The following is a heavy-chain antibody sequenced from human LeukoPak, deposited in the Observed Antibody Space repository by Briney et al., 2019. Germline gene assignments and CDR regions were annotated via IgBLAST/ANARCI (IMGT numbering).Heavy chain of an antibody. CDR1: AFTVTSYP. J-gene: IGHJ6*02. Sequence: PPGRSLRLSCAASAFTVTSYPMHWVRQAPGKGLEWVAVMSYDGSNKLYPDSVKGRFTISRDNSKNTLYLQMDSLRAEDTGVYYCARELGISAVGAKGENTYGMDVWGQGTTVTVSS. V-gene: IGHV3-30-3*01. CDR2: MSYDGSNK. D-gene: IGHD1-26*01. CDR3: ARELGISAVGAKGENTYGMDV.